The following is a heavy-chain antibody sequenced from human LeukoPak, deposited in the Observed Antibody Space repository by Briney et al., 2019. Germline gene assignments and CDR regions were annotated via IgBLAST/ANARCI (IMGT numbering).Heavy chain of an antibody. V-gene: IGHV4-61*02. CDR3: ARDGGTYITETSTDRHNWMDP. CDR1: GRSISSAGFY. Sequence: SDSPSLTCTVSGRSISSAGFYWSWIRQPAGKGLVWIGRMEFIATTSYNPSLRSRVTISIDTSKNQFSLRLTSVTAADTAVHYCARDGGTYITETSTDRHNWMDPWGEGSLVTVSS. D-gene: IGHD1-20*01. CDR2: MEFIATT. J-gene: IGHJ5*02.